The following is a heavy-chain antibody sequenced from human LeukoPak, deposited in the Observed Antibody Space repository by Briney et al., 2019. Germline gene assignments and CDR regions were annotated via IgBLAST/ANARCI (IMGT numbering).Heavy chain of an antibody. D-gene: IGHD6-19*01. CDR3: ARDPSSGWYSAPENFDY. Sequence: ASVKVSCKASGYTFTGYYMHWVRQAPGQGLEWMGWINPNSGGTNYAQKFQGRVTMTRDTSISTAYMELSRLRSDDTAVYYCARDPSSGWYSAPENFDYWGQGTLVTVSS. CDR2: INPNSGGT. V-gene: IGHV1-2*02. J-gene: IGHJ4*02. CDR1: GYTFTGYY.